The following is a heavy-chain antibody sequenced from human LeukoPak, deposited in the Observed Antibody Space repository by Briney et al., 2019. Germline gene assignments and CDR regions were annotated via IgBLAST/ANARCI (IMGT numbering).Heavy chain of an antibody. CDR3: ARDRAYYDSSGYLMDDAFDI. J-gene: IGHJ3*02. CDR1: GGSISSYY. Sequence: PSETPSLTCTVSGGSISSYYWSWIRQPPGKGLEWIGYIYYSGSTNYNPSLKSRVTISVDTSKNQFSLKLSSVTAADTAVYYCARDRAYYDSSGYLMDDAFDIWGQGTMVTVSS. V-gene: IGHV4-59*01. CDR2: IYYSGST. D-gene: IGHD3-22*01.